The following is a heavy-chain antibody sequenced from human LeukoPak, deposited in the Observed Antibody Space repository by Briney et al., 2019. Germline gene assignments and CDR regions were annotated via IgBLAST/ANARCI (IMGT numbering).Heavy chain of an antibody. CDR2: INPGNGDT. CDR1: GYTFTTYA. Sequence: GASVTVSCKASGYTFTTYAIHWVRQAPGQRLEWMGWINPGNGDTRYSQYFQGRVTITRDTSATTAYMELSSLRAEDMAVYYCARAYDFWSGYYDWYYFDYWGQGTLVTVSS. V-gene: IGHV1-3*03. J-gene: IGHJ4*02. D-gene: IGHD3-3*01. CDR3: ARAYDFWSGYYDWYYFDY.